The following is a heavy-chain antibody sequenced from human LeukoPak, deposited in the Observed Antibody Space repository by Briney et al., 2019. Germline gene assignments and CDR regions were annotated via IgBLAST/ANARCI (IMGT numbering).Heavy chain of an antibody. CDR1: GGSFSGYY. CDR3: ARALYDFGIDY. Sequence: SETLSLTCAVYGGSFSGYYWSWIRQPPGKGLEWIGEINHSGSTNYNPSLKSRVTISVDTSKNQFSLKLSSVTAADTAVYYCARALYDFGIDYWGQGTLVTVSS. CDR2: INHSGST. D-gene: IGHD3-3*01. J-gene: IGHJ4*02. V-gene: IGHV4-34*01.